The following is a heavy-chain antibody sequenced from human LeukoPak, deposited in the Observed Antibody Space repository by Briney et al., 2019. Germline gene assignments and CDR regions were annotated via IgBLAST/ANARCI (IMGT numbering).Heavy chain of an antibody. J-gene: IGHJ4*02. CDR2: ISYDGSNK. Sequence: GGSLRLSCAASGFTFSSYGMHWVRQAPGKGLEWVAAISYDGSNKYYVDSVKGRFTISRDNSKNTLYLQMNSLRAEDAAVYYCAKDVRSSGSYYTDYWGQGTLVTVSS. CDR1: GFTFSSYG. V-gene: IGHV3-30*18. D-gene: IGHD3-10*01. CDR3: AKDVRSSGSYYTDY.